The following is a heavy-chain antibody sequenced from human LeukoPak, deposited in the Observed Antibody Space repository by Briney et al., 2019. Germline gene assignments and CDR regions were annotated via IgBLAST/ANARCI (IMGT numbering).Heavy chain of an antibody. J-gene: IGHJ4*02. CDR3: ARETVIREVNFDS. Sequence: GASVKVSCKASGYTFTDYGISWVRQAPRQGREWMGWISPYNGNTDYAQNLQGRVTLTTDTSTDTAYMELRSLRSPPPAVYYCARETVIREVNFDSWGPGTPVTVSS. CDR2: ISPYNGNT. CDR1: GYTFTDYG. V-gene: IGHV1-18*01. D-gene: IGHD3-10*01.